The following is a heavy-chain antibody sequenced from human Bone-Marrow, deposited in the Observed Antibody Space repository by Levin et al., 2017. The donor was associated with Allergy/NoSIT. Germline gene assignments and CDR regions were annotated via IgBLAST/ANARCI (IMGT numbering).Heavy chain of an antibody. J-gene: IGHJ4*02. CDR2: MYSVGTT. D-gene: IGHD2-15*01. CDR3: VRRWQ. Sequence: QTGGSLRLSCEVSEFNVRNNYMSWVRQAPGKGLEWVSFMYSVGTTHYAESVKGRFTISRDNTKNTLHLQMNSLRAEDTAVYYCVRRWQWGQGTLVTVSS. CDR1: EFNVRNNY. V-gene: IGHV3-66*04.